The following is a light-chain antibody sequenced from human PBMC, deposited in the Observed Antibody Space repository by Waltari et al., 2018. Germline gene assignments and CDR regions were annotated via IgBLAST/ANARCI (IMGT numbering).Light chain of an antibody. J-gene: IGKJ4*01. Sequence: DIQMTQSPSSLSASVGDRVTITCQASQYISNYLNWYQQKPGKAPKLLIYDASNLETGVPSRFSGSGSGTDFTLTINSLQPEDIATYYCQQYDNLPLSFGGGTKVEIK. CDR1: QYISNY. CDR3: QQYDNLPLS. CDR2: DAS. V-gene: IGKV1-33*01.